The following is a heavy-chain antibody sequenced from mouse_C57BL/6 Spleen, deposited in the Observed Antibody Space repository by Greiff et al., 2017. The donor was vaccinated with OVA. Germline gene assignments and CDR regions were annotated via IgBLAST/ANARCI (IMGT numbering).Heavy chain of an antibody. CDR3: ARDYYGSSYEAMDY. Sequence: QVQLQQPGAELVKPGASVKLSCKASGYTFTSYWMHWVKQRPGQDLEWIGMIHPNSGSTNYNEKFKSKATLTVDKSSSTAYMQLSSLTSEDSAVYYCARDYYGSSYEAMDYWGQGTSVTVSS. CDR2: IHPNSGST. J-gene: IGHJ4*01. CDR1: GYTFTSYW. D-gene: IGHD1-1*01. V-gene: IGHV1-64*01.